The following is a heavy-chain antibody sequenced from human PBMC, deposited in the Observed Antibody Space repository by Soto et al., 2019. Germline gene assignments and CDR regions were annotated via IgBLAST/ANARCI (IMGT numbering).Heavy chain of an antibody. CDR2: VSASGLNT. CDR1: GFTFSTYA. V-gene: IGHV3-23*01. D-gene: IGHD3-22*01. J-gene: IGHJ4*02. CDR3: TTDPVTMIVVVPSSG. Sequence: GGSLRLSCAASGFTFSTYAMAWVRQAPGKGLECVSGVSASGLNTDYADPVKGRFYISRDNSKNTVSLHMNSLRAEDTALYYCTTDPVTMIVVVPSSGWGQGTLVTVSS.